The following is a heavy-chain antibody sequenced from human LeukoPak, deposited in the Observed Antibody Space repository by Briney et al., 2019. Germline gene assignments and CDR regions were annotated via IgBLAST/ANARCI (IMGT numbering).Heavy chain of an antibody. CDR2: IKGDESEK. Sequence: GGSLRLSCAASGFTFSNYWMHWVRQAPGKGLEWVANIKGDESEKYYVDSVKGRFSISRDNAKNSLYLQMNSLRAEDTAVYYCARDAVDTANAVWGQGTTVTVSS. D-gene: IGHD5-18*01. J-gene: IGHJ6*02. CDR3: ARDAVDTANAV. CDR1: GFTFSNYW. V-gene: IGHV3-7*03.